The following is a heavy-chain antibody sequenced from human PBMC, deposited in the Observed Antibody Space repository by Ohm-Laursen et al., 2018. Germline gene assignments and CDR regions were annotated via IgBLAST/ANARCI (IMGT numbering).Heavy chain of an antibody. CDR3: ARDLQAAAAPDF. Sequence: SSVKVSCKVSGGGFSSYAISWVRQAPGQGLEWMGRIIPTLGIANYAQKFQGRVTIIADKSTSTAYMELHRLTSEDTAVYFCARDLQAAAAPDFWGQGTLVTVSS. J-gene: IGHJ4*02. D-gene: IGHD6-13*01. CDR2: IIPTLGIA. V-gene: IGHV1-69*04. CDR1: GGGFSSYA.